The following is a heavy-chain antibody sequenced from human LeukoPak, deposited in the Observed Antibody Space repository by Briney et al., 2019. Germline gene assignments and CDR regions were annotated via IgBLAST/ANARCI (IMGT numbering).Heavy chain of an antibody. CDR2: IIPIFGTA. V-gene: IGHV1-69*13. CDR3: ARCPAWYEDYYYGMDV. J-gene: IGHJ6*02. Sequence: ASVKVSCKASGGTFSSYAISWVRQAPGQGLEWMGGIIPIFGTANYAQKFQGRVTITADESTSTAYMELSSLRSEDTAVYYCARCPAWYEDYYYGMDVWGQGTTVTVSS. CDR1: GGTFSSYA. D-gene: IGHD6-13*01.